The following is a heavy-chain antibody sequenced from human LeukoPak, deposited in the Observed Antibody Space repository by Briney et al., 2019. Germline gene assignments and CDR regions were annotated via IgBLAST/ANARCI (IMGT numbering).Heavy chain of an antibody. CDR2: ISYSGST. CDR1: GGSISSYY. J-gene: IGHJ4*02. D-gene: IGHD6-6*01. CDR3: ARLGDSTSRLYYFDY. Sequence: SETLSLTCTVSGGSISSYYWSWIRQPPGKGLEWIGYISYSGSTYYNPSLKSRVTISVDTSKSQCSLKLSSVTAADTAVYYCARLGDSTSRLYYFDYWGQGTLVTVSS. V-gene: IGHV4-59*08.